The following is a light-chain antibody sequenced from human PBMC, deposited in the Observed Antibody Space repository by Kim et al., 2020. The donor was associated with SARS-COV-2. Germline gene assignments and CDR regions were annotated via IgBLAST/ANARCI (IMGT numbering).Light chain of an antibody. V-gene: IGLV3-21*04. CDR1: NIESKS. Sequence: ATGKTASITCAGDNIESKSVHWYQKKPGQAPVLVISYDSDRPSGIPGRLSGSNSDNTATLTISEVEAGDEADYYCQVWDSSSVHRVFGGGTQLTVL. CDR3: QVWDSSSVHRV. J-gene: IGLJ2*01. CDR2: YDS.